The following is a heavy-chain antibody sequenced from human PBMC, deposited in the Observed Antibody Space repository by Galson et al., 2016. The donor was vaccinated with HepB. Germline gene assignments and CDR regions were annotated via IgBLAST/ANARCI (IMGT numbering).Heavy chain of an antibody. CDR3: MTYLVGHGGTGY. V-gene: IGHV4-34*08. CDR1: GGTFNGYY. J-gene: IGHJ4*02. Sequence: SETLSLTCAVFGGTFNGYYWTWIRQPPGKGLEWIGEINHSGNTNYNPSLKSRVNLSVDMSKKQFTLELTSVTVADTAVYYCMTYLVGHGGTGYWGQGTLVTVAS. D-gene: IGHD3-16*01. CDR2: INHSGNT.